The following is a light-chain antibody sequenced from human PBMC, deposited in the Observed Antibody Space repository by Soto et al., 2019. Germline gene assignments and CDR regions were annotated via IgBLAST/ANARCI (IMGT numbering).Light chain of an antibody. CDR2: GVS. CDR3: QQYGSSPPVT. V-gene: IGKV3-20*01. Sequence: EIVLTQSPGTLSLSPGERATLSCRASQSVSSSYLAWYQQKPGQALRLLIYGVSSRATGIPDRFSGSGSGTDFTFTISRLEPEDFAVYYCQQYGSSPPVTFGQGTRLEIK. CDR1: QSVSSSY. J-gene: IGKJ5*01.